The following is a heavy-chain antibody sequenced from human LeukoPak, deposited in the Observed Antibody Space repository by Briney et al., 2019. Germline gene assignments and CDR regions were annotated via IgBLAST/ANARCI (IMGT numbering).Heavy chain of an antibody. CDR3: ARGPWCSSTSCYDPASPVDY. CDR2: IRPNSGVT. V-gene: IGHV1-2*02. D-gene: IGHD2-2*01. J-gene: IGHJ4*02. Sequence: ASVKVSCKASGYTFAAYYMYWVRQAPGQGLEWMGWIRPNSGVTNYTQKFQGRVTMTRDTSISTAYMELSRLRSDDTAVYYCARGPWCSSTSCYDPASPVDYWGQGTLVTVSS. CDR1: GYTFAAYY.